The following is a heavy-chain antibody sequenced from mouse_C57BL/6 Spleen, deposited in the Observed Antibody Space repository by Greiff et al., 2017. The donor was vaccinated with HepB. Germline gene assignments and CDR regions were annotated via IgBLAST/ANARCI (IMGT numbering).Heavy chain of an antibody. CDR1: GYTFTDYE. V-gene: IGHV1-15*01. D-gene: IGHD1-1*01. Sequence: VKLVESGAELVRPGASVTLSCKASGYTFTDYEMHWVKQTPVHGLEWIGAIDPETGGTAYNQKFKGKAILTADKSSSTAYMELRSLTSEDSAVYYCTRRTTVVAGDYWGQGTTLTVSS. CDR2: IDPETGGT. J-gene: IGHJ2*01. CDR3: TRRTTVVAGDY.